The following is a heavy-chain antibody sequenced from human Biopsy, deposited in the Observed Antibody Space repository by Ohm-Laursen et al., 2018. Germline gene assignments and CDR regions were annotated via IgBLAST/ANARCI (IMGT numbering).Heavy chain of an antibody. J-gene: IGHJ6*02. CDR3: ARVAGGYAYYYGMDV. V-gene: IGHV4-38-2*01. Sequence: SQTLSLTCAVSGYSVTNDYYWGRIRQPPGKGLEWIGNIYYDGITYYNPSLKSRVAMSVDTSKNQFSLRLTSVTAADTAVYYCARVAGGYAYYYGMDVWGQGTTVIVSS. CDR1: GYSVTNDYY. D-gene: IGHD5-12*01. CDR2: IYYDGIT.